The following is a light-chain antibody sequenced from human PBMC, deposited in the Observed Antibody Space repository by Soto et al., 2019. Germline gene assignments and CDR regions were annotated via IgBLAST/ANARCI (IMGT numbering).Light chain of an antibody. CDR1: QSISSW. CDR3: QQYNSYPFT. V-gene: IGKV1-5*01. Sequence: GDRVTITCRASQSISSWLAWYQQKPGQAPKLLIYDASSLESGVPSRFSGSGSGTEFTLTLSSLQPDDFATYYCQQYNSYPFTFGGGTKVELK. J-gene: IGKJ4*01. CDR2: DAS.